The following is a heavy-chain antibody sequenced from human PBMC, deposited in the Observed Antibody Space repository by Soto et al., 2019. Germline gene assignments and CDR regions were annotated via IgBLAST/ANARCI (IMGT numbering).Heavy chain of an antibody. CDR3: AKKLDTTFRSSSH. D-gene: IGHD6-6*01. V-gene: IGHV3-23*01. J-gene: IGHJ4*02. Sequence: PGGYLRLSCAASGFTFSTYAMSWVRQAPGKGLEWVSAISGSGGSTYYEDSVKGRFTISRDKSKNTLYLQMNSLRAEDTAVYYCAKKLDTTFRSSSHWGQGTLGTGS. CDR1: GFTFSTYA. CDR2: ISGSGGST.